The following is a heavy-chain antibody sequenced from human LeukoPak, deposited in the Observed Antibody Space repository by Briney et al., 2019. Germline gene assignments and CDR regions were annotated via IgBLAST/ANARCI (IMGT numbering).Heavy chain of an antibody. J-gene: IGHJ6*01. Sequence: PGGPLRLSCAASGVTFSSYEMNWVRQAPGKGLEWISYISSSGSTIYYADSVKGRFTISRDNAKNSLYLQMNSLRAEDTAVYYCAELGITMIGGVWGKGTTVTISS. V-gene: IGHV3-48*03. CDR3: AELGITMIGGV. D-gene: IGHD3-10*02. CDR2: ISSSGSTI. CDR1: GVTFSSYE.